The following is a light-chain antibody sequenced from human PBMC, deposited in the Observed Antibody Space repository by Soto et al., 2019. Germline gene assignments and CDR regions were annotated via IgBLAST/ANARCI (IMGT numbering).Light chain of an antibody. CDR1: HSINSG. J-gene: IGKJ2*01. CDR3: QQYDSFMRT. CDR2: KSS. V-gene: IGKV1-5*03. Sequence: DIQMTQSPSMLSASVGDRVTITCRASHSINSGLAWYQQRPGKAPQLLIYKSSRLQGGVPSRFSGSGTGTEFTLTINSLQPDDAATYYCQQYDSFMRTFGQGTRVEI.